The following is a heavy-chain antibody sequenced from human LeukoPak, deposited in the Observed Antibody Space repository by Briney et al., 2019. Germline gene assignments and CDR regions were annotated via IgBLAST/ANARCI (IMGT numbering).Heavy chain of an antibody. V-gene: IGHV1-69*04. Sequence: SVKVSCKASGGTFSSYAISWVRQAPGQGLEWMGRIIPILGIANYAQKFQSRVTITADKSTSTAYMELSSLRSEDTAVYYCAGRPRRHIAAAAQRYFQHWGQGTLVTVSS. D-gene: IGHD6-13*01. CDR3: AGRPRRHIAAAAQRYFQH. J-gene: IGHJ1*01. CDR2: IIPILGIA. CDR1: GGTFSSYA.